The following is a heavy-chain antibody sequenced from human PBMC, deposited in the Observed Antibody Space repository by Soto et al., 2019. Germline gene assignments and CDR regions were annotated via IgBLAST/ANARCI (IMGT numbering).Heavy chain of an antibody. CDR1: GGFLSRGVYY. CDR3: ASGDYRKVIYF. CDR2: IYYSGST. Sequence: SEALSLPWTVSGGFLSRGVYYLSWLRQHPGKGLEWIGYIYYSGSTYYNPSLKSRVTISVDTSKNQFSLKLSSVTAADTAVYYCASGDYRKVIYFWGQGTTVTVSS. J-gene: IGHJ6*02. D-gene: IGHD3-16*02. V-gene: IGHV4-31*02.